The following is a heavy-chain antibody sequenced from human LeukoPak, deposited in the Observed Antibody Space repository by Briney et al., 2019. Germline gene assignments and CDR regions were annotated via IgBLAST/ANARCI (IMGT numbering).Heavy chain of an antibody. CDR2: VSGSGGST. CDR3: ASRPAASLGPLDY. J-gene: IGHJ4*02. Sequence: GGSLRLSCAASGFTFSSYAMAWVRQIPGKGLEWVSVVSGSGGSTYYADSVKGRFTVSRDNSKNTLYLQMNNLRVDDTAIYYCASRPAASLGPLDYWGQGTLVTVSS. CDR1: GFTFSSYA. V-gene: IGHV3-23*01. D-gene: IGHD2-2*01.